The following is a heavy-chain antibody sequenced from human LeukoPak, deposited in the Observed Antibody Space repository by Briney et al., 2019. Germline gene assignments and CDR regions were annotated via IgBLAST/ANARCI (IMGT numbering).Heavy chain of an antibody. CDR3: ARDRGGIGYYMDV. D-gene: IGHD3-16*02. V-gene: IGHV3-7*01. J-gene: IGHJ6*03. Sequence: PGGSLRLSCAASGFIFSNYWMTWVRQAPGKGLEWVANIKEDGSEKYYVDSVKGRFTISRDNAKNSLYLQMNSLRSEDTALYYCARDRGGIGYYMDVWGKGTTVTVSS. CDR2: IKEDGSEK. CDR1: GFIFSNYW.